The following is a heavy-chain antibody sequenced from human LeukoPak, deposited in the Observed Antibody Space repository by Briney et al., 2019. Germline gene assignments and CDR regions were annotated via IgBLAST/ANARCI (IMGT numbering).Heavy chain of an antibody. CDR3: ARKGGPAEINSSGWYGSRWFDP. CDR2: INHSGST. Sequence: PSETLSLTCAVYGGSFSGYYWSWIRQPPGKGLEWIGEINHSGSTNYNPSLKSRVTISVDTSKNQFSLKLSSVTAADTAVYYCARKGGPAEINSSGWYGSRWFDPWGQGTLVTVSS. J-gene: IGHJ5*02. D-gene: IGHD6-19*01. V-gene: IGHV4-34*01. CDR1: GGSFSGYY.